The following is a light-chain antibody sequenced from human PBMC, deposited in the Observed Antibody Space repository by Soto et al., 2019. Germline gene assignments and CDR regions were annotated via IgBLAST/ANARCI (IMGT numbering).Light chain of an antibody. CDR1: QSISTY. CDR3: QQSYNTPRT. CDR2: AAS. V-gene: IGKV1-39*01. Sequence: IQLTQSPSSLSASAGDRVTISCRASQSISTYLNWYQQKLGKAPKLLIQAASSLQSGVPSRFSGSGFGTDFTLTISTLQPEDFATYYCQQSYNTPRTFGPGTKVDIK. J-gene: IGKJ3*01.